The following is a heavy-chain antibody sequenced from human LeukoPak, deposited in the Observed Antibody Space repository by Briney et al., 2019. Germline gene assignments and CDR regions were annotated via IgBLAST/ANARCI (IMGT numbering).Heavy chain of an antibody. CDR3: AKGGTIYDSTTYADF. CDR1: GFTFSSYG. V-gene: IGHV3-30*18. J-gene: IGHJ4*02. D-gene: IGHD2/OR15-2a*01. CDR2: ISYDGSDK. Sequence: PGRSLRLSCAASGFTFSSYGMHWVRQAPGKGLEWVALISYDGSDKSYADSVKGRLIISRDKSKNTLYLQMNGLRPEDTAVYYCAKGGTIYDSTTYADFWGQGTLVTVSS.